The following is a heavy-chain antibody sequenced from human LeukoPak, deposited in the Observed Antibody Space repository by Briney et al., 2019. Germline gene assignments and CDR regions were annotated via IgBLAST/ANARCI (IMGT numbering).Heavy chain of an antibody. D-gene: IGHD2-2*01. CDR1: GFTFSGYE. Sequence: GGSLRLSCAASGFTFSGYEMIWVRQAPGKGLEWLSYIGSSGSAKYYADSVKGRFTISRDNAENSLYLQMNSLRAEDTAVYYCATYCSSTSCYRTRYMDVWGQGATVTVSS. CDR2: IGSSGSAK. V-gene: IGHV3-48*03. CDR3: ATYCSSTSCYRTRYMDV. J-gene: IGHJ6*02.